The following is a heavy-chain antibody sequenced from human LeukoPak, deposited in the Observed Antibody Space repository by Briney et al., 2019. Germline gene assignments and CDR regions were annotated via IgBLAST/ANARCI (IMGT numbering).Heavy chain of an antibody. Sequence: GGSLRLSCAASGFTFSSYAMSWVRQAPGKGLEWVSAISGSGGSTYYADSVKGRFTISRDNSKNTLYLQMNSLRAEDTAVYYCAKDGTFNVVATGDHDAFDIWGQGTMVTVSS. CDR1: GFTFSSYA. V-gene: IGHV3-23*01. J-gene: IGHJ3*02. D-gene: IGHD2-15*01. CDR3: AKDGTFNVVATGDHDAFDI. CDR2: ISGSGGST.